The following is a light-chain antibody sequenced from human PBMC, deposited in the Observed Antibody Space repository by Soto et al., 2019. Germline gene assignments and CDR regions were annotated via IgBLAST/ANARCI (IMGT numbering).Light chain of an antibody. Sequence: EIVLTQSPGTLSLSPGERATLSCRASQSVSSIYLAWYQQKPGQAPRLLLSAVSSRPTGTPGRFSSSGSGTDFTLTISRLEPEDFAVYYCQQSGSSPETFGQGTKVEI. CDR2: AVS. CDR1: QSVSSIY. CDR3: QQSGSSPET. J-gene: IGKJ1*01. V-gene: IGKV3-20*01.